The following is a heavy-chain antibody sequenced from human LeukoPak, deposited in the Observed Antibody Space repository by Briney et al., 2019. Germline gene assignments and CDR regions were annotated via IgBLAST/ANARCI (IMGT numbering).Heavy chain of an antibody. CDR2: ISYDGSNK. J-gene: IGHJ4*02. CDR3: ARANNYDSSGYSFDY. V-gene: IGHV3-30-3*01. Sequence: PGRSLRLSCAASGFTFSSYAMHWVRQAPGKGLEWGAVISYDGSNKYYADSVKGRFTVSRDNSKNTLYLQMNSLRAEDTAVYYCARANNYDSSGYSFDYWGQGTLVTVSS. D-gene: IGHD3-22*01. CDR1: GFTFSSYA.